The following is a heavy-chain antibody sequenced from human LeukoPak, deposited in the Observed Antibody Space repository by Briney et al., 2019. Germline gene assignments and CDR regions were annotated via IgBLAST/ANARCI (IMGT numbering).Heavy chain of an antibody. CDR1: GYTFTSYA. D-gene: IGHD3-3*01. V-gene: IGHV1-3*01. CDR2: INAGNGNT. J-gene: IGHJ6*03. Sequence: GASVKVSCKASGYTFTSYAMHWVRQAPGQRLEWMGWINAGNGNTKYSQKFQGRVTITRDTSTSTAYMELRSLRSDDTAVYYCARRRYYDSTYYYYYMDVWGKGTTVTVSS. CDR3: ARRRYYDSTYYYYYMDV.